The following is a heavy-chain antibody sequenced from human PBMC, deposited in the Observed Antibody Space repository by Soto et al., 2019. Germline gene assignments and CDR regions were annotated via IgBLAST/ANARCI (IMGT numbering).Heavy chain of an antibody. CDR2: ISSDGSNK. CDR3: ARVLTSNYYYYGLDV. Sequence: PGGSLRLSCAASGFTFSRYAMHWVRQAPGKGLEWVTFISSDGSNKDYADSVKGRFTISRDNSKNTLYLQMNSLRADDTAVYCCARVLTSNYYYYGLDVWGQGTTVTVSS. J-gene: IGHJ6*02. CDR1: GFTFSRYA. V-gene: IGHV3-30-3*01.